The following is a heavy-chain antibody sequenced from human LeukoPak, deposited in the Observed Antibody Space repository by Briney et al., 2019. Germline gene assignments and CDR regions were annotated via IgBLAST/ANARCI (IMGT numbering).Heavy chain of an antibody. V-gene: IGHV4-39*01. Sequence: SETLSLTCTVSGGSISSSSYYWGWIRQPPGKGLEWIGSIYYSASPYYNPSLKSRVTISVDTSKHQFSLKLSSVTAAAPAVYVRARRASGGSPSYWYFDLWGRGILVTVSS. CDR2: IYYSASP. CDR1: GGSISSSSYY. CDR3: ARRASGGSPSYWYFDL. J-gene: IGHJ2*01. D-gene: IGHD2-15*01.